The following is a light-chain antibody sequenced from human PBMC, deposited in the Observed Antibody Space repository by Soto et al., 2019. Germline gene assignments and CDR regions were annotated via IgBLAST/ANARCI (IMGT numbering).Light chain of an antibody. CDR3: QQRSNWPPTWT. Sequence: IVLTQSPATLSLSPGERAALSCGASQSVSSYLACYQHKSGQPPRLLIYDASKKATGIPARFSCSGSGTDCTITISSLEPEDFAGYYCQQRSNWPPTWTFGQGTRVEIK. V-gene: IGKV3-11*01. J-gene: IGKJ1*01. CDR2: DAS. CDR1: QSVSSY.